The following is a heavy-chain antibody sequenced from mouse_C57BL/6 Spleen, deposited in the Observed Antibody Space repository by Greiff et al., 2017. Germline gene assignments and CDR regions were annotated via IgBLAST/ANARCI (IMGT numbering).Heavy chain of an antibody. CDR2: ISYDGSN. Sequence: EVKLMESGPGLVKPSQSLSLTCSVTGFSITSGYFWNWIRQFPGNKLEWMGYISYDGSNNYNPSLTNRISITRDTSKNQFFLKLNTVTTEDTATYYCAREDEYDAWFAYWGQGTLVTVSA. CDR1: GFSITSGYF. D-gene: IGHD2-4*01. CDR3: AREDEYDAWFAY. J-gene: IGHJ3*01. V-gene: IGHV3-6*01.